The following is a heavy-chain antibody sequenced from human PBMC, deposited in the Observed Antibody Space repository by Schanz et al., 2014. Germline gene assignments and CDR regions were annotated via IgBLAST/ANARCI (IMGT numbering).Heavy chain of an antibody. CDR2: IGVDGTTT. J-gene: IGHJ4*02. CDR1: GFSFSDHA. Sequence: EVELVESGGGLVQPGGSLRLSCAASGFSFSDHAMDWVRQAAGKGLEWVSVIGVDGTTTYYADSVKGRFTISRDNAKNTLYLQMNTLRAEDTAVYYCARIGGSVFDYWAQGTLVTVSS. V-gene: IGHV3-23*04. D-gene: IGHD3-10*01. CDR3: ARIGGSVFDY.